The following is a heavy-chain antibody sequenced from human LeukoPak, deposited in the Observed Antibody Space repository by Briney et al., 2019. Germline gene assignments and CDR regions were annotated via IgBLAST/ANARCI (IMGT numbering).Heavy chain of an antibody. CDR3: ARAGDSSGYYGSYWYFDL. J-gene: IGHJ2*01. CDR2: TNHSGST. D-gene: IGHD3-22*01. CDR1: GGSFSGYY. Sequence: PSETLSLTCAVYGGSFSGYYWSWIRQPPGKGLEWIGETNHSGSTNYNPSLKSRVTISVDTSKNQFSLKLSSVTAADTAVYYCARAGDSSGYYGSYWYFDLWGRGTLVTVSS. V-gene: IGHV4-34*01.